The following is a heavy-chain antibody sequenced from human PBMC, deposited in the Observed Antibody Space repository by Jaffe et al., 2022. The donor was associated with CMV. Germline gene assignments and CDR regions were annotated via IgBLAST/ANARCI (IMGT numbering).Heavy chain of an antibody. D-gene: IGHD2-21*01. CDR2: IYYSGST. CDR3: ARGVPSWGGSYMDV. CDR1: GGSISSYY. Sequence: QVQLQESGPGLVKPSETLSLTCTVSGGSISSYYWSWIRQPPGKGLEWIGYIYYSGSTNYNPSLKSRVTISVDTSKNQFSLKLSSVTAADTAVYYCARGVPSWGGSYMDVWGQGTTVTVSS. V-gene: IGHV4-59*01. J-gene: IGHJ6*02.